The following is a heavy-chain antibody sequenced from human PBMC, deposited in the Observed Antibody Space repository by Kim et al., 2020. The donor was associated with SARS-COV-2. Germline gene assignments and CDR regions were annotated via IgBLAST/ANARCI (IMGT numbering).Heavy chain of an antibody. J-gene: IGHJ3*02. Sequence: NPSLKSRVTISVDKSKNQFSLKLSSVTAADTAVYYCARDREGATLDAFDIWGQGTMVTVSS. D-gene: IGHD1-26*01. CDR3: ARDREGATLDAFDI. V-gene: IGHV4-4*02.